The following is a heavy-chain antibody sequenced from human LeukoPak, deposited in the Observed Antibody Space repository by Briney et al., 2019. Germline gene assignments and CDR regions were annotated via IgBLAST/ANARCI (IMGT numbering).Heavy chain of an antibody. CDR1: GITASNFY. CDR2: ISNNDVT. D-gene: IGHD3-16*01. CDR3: ARGGGLDV. V-gene: IGHV3-53*01. J-gene: IGHJ6*02. Sequence: GGSLRLSCAASGITASNFYMMWVRQAPGKGLEWVSYISNNDVTKYADSVRGRLTISRDNSKNILYLQMNSLRVEDTAMYWCARGGGLDVWGQGATVTVSS.